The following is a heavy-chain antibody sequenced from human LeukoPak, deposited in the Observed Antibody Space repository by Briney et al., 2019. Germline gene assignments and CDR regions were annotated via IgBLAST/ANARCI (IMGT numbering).Heavy chain of an antibody. J-gene: IGHJ6*02. V-gene: IGHV3-30-3*01. CDR1: GFTFSSYA. CDR2: ISYDGSNK. D-gene: IGHD3-9*01. CDR3: ARDRGYDILTGYPPGMDV. Sequence: GGSLRLSCAASGFTFSSYAMRWVRQAPGKGLEWVAVISYDGSNKYYADSVKGRFTISRDNSKNTLYLQMNSLRAGDTAVYYCARDRGYDILTGYPPGMDVWGQGTTVTVSS.